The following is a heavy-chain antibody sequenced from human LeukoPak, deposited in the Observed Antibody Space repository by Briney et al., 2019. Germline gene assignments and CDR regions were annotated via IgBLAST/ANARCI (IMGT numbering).Heavy chain of an antibody. J-gene: IGHJ5*02. CDR3: ARDPPYYDFWSGRNWFDP. Sequence: GGSLRLSCAASGFTFSSYGMHWVRQAPGKGLEWVAVIWYDGSNKYYADSVKRRFTISRDNSKNTLYLQMNSLRAEDTAVYYCARDPPYYDFWSGRNWFDPWGQGTLVTVSS. CDR1: GFTFSSYG. V-gene: IGHV3-33*01. D-gene: IGHD3-3*01. CDR2: IWYDGSNK.